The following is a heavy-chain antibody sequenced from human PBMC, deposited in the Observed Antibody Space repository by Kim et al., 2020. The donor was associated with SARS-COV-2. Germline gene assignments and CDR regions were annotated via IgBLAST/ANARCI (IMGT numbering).Heavy chain of an antibody. CDR2: IIPIFGTA. CDR3: AREGDIVVVPAAAQYYYYGMDV. J-gene: IGHJ6*02. V-gene: IGHV1-69*13. Sequence: SVKVSCKASGGTFSSYAISWVRQAPGQGLEWMGGIIPIFGTANYAQKFQGRVTITADESTSTAYMELSSLRSEDTAVYYCAREGDIVVVPAAAQYYYYGMDVWGQGTTVTVSS. D-gene: IGHD2-2*01. CDR1: GGTFSSYA.